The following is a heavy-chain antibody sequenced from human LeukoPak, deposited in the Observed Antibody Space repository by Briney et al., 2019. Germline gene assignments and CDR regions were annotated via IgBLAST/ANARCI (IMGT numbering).Heavy chain of an antibody. J-gene: IGHJ4*02. CDR1: GGPISSYY. CDR3: ARGLGGSGGCFGY. V-gene: IGHV4-59*01. D-gene: IGHD6-19*01. Sequence: SETLSLTCTVSGGPISSYYWSWIRQPPGKGLEWIGYIYYSGSANYNPSLKSRVTISVDTSKNQLSLKLNSVTAADTAVYYCARGLGGSGGCFGYWGQGTLVTVSS. CDR2: IYYSGSA.